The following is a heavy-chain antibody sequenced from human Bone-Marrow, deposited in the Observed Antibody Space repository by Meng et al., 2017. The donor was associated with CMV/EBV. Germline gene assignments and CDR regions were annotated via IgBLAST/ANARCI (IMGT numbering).Heavy chain of an antibody. CDR3: ARGPDCSSTSCTDY. V-gene: IGHV4-59*12. CDR1: GFTFSSYE. D-gene: IGHD2-2*01. Sequence: ESLKISCAASGFTFSSYEMNWVRQPPGKGLERIGYIYYSGSTNYNPSLKSRVTISVDTSKNQFSLKLSSVTAADTAVYYCARGPDCSSTSCTDYWGQGTLVTVSS. J-gene: IGHJ4*02. CDR2: IYYSGST.